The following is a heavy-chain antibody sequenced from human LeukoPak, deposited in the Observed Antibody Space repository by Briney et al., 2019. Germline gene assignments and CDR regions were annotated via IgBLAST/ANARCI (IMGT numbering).Heavy chain of an antibody. D-gene: IGHD4-11*01. Sequence: PPETLSLTCTVSGGSISSYYWSWIRQPAGKGLEWIGRIYTSGSTNYNLSLKSRVTMSVDTSKNQFSLKLSSVTAADTAVYYCARDRSNNWFDPWGQGTLVTVSS. CDR3: ARDRSNNWFDP. V-gene: IGHV4-4*07. CDR1: GGSISSYY. J-gene: IGHJ5*02. CDR2: IYTSGST.